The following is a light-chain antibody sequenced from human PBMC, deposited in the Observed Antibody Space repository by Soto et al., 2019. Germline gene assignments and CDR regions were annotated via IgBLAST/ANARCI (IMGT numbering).Light chain of an antibody. CDR1: SSDVGGFNY. V-gene: IGLV2-14*01. CDR2: EVT. Sequence: QFVLTQPASVSGSPGQSITISCTGTSSDVGGFNYVSWYQQHPGKAPKLIIYEVTNRPSGVSNRFSGSKSGNTASLTISGLQAEDEADYYCSSYTTSSTLEGVFGGGTKLTVL. J-gene: IGLJ3*02. CDR3: SSYTTSSTLEGV.